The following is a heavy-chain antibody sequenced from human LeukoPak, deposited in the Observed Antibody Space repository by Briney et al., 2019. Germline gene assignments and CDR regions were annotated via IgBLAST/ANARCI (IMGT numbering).Heavy chain of an antibody. Sequence: ASVKVSCKASGYTFTSYDINWVRQATGQGLEWMGWMNPNSGNTGYAQKFQGRVTMTRNTSISTAYMELSSLRSEDTAVYYCAIRDGAYSGYEPHFKYGMDVWGQGTTVTVSS. J-gene: IGHJ6*02. V-gene: IGHV1-8*01. CDR3: AIRDGAYSGYEPHFKYGMDV. CDR2: MNPNSGNT. D-gene: IGHD5-12*01. CDR1: GYTFTSYD.